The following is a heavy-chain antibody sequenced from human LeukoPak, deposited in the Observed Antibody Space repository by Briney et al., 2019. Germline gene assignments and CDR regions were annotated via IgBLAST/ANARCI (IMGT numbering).Heavy chain of an antibody. D-gene: IGHD2-2*01. J-gene: IGHJ5*02. Sequence: GGSLRLSCVGSGVTLRNYWMAWVRQAPGKGLEWVAVIWYEGSNKYYADSVKGRFTISRDNSKNTLYLQMNSLRAEDTALYYCARDIESYHPEYWFDPWGRGTLVTVSS. V-gene: IGHV3-33*08. CDR2: IWYEGSNK. CDR1: GVTLRNYW. CDR3: ARDIESYHPEYWFDP.